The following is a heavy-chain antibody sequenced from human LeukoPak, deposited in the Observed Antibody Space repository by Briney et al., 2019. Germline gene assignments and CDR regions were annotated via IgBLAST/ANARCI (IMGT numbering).Heavy chain of an antibody. V-gene: IGHV3-30*02. CDR1: GFTFSSYG. D-gene: IGHD3-9*01. CDR2: IRYDGSNK. J-gene: IGHJ4*02. CDR3: AKLVLRYFDWLMDY. Sequence: GGSLRLSCAASGFTFSSYGMHWVRQAPGKGLEWAAFIRYDGSNKYYADSVKGRFTISRDNSKNTLYLQMNSLRAEDTAVYYCAKLVLRYFDWLMDYWGQGTLVTVSS.